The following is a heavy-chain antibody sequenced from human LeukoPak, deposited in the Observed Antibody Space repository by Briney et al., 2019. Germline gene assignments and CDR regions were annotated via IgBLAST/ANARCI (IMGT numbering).Heavy chain of an antibody. D-gene: IGHD5-18*01. V-gene: IGHV4-39*07. J-gene: IGHJ4*02. Sequence: PSETLSLTCTVSGGSISSTIYYWGWIRQPPGKGLEWIGSIYYRGSTYYNPSLKSRVAISVDTSKNQFSLKLSSVTAADTAVYYCAKGIQLWSFFDYWGQGTLVTVSS. CDR2: IYYRGST. CDR1: GGSISSTIYY. CDR3: AKGIQLWSFFDY.